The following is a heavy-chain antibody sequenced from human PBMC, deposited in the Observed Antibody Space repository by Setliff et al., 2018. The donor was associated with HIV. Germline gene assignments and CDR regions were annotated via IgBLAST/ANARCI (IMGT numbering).Heavy chain of an antibody. V-gene: IGHV3-53*04. J-gene: IGHJ3*02. CDR1: GFSVSSNY. CDR3: ARVSKSSPDAFDI. CDR2: IYAAGST. Sequence: GGSLRLSCAASGFSVSSNYMSWVRQAPGKGLEWVSVIYAAGSTYYADSVKGRFTISRHNSKNTLYLQLNSLRAEDTAVYYCARVSKSSPDAFDIWGQGTMVTGSS. D-gene: IGHD6-13*01.